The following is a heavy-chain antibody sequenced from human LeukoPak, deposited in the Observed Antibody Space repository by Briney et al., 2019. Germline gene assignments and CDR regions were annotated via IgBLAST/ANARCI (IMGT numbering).Heavy chain of an antibody. Sequence: GGSLRLSCATSGFSVRHNHMSWVRQAPGKGLEWVSILYRGGSTYYADSVKGRFTISRDNSKNTLYLQMNSLRAEDTAVYYCAKDYQVGANDAFDIWGQGTMVTVSS. CDR3: AKDYQVGANDAFDI. CDR1: GFSVRHNH. J-gene: IGHJ3*02. V-gene: IGHV3-53*01. CDR2: LYRGGST. D-gene: IGHD1-26*01.